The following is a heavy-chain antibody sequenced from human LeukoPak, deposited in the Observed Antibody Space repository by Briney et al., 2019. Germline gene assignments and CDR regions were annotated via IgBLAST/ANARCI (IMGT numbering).Heavy chain of an antibody. CDR1: GFTFSIFE. V-gene: IGHV3-48*03. J-gene: IGHJ3*02. CDR3: VRGGGPSYKYNAFDI. D-gene: IGHD2-15*01. CDR2: ITNSGSTI. Sequence: GGSLRLSCTVSGFTFSIFEMNWVRQAPGKGLEWVAYITNSGSTIDYADSVKGRFTISRDNARSSLYLQMSSLRAEDTAVYYCVRGGGPSYKYNAFDIWGQGTMVTVSS.